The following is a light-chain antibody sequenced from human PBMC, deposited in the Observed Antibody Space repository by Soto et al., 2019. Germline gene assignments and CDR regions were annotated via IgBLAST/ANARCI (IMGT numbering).Light chain of an antibody. CDR3: QESSSGPPFT. Sequence: DIQMTQSPSSLSASVGDRVTIACRATQSISIYLNWYQQKPGKAPKLLIYGATTLQSGVPSRFSADGSGTDFNLTISSLQPADFATYYCQESSSGPPFTFGPGTKVDIK. V-gene: IGKV1-39*01. CDR2: GAT. J-gene: IGKJ3*01. CDR1: QSISIY.